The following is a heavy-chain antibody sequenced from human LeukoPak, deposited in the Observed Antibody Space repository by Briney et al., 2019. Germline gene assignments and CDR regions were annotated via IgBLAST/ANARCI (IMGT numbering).Heavy chain of an antibody. CDR1: GGSISRYY. Sequence: ADPLSLPCTVSGGSISRYYWSWTPQPPGEGLEGSGYIYYSGSINYNPSLTSRVTISVDTSKTEFSLKLSSGTAADTAVYYCARDGGFGELYAFDIWGQGTMVTVSS. V-gene: IGHV4-59*01. CDR2: IYYSGSI. CDR3: ARDGGFGELYAFDI. J-gene: IGHJ3*02. D-gene: IGHD3-10*01.